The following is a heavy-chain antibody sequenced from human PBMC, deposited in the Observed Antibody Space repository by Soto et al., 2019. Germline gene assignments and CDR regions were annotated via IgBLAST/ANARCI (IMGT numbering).Heavy chain of an antibody. J-gene: IGHJ6*02. Sequence: QVQLQESGPGLVKPSETLSLTCAVSRGSGRSDNYYWTWIRQTPGKGLEWLGFISNTGNTKYNPSLKSRVPISLDTSKNHFSLRLTSVTAADTAVYFCAREIPRDGYNFASGAMDVWGQGTTVTVSS. CDR1: RGSGRSDNYY. D-gene: IGHD5-12*01. V-gene: IGHV4-61*03. CDR3: AREIPRDGYNFASGAMDV. CDR2: ISNTGNT.